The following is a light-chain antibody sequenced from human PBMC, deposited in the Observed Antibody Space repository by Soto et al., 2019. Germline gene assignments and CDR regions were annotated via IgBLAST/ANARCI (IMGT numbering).Light chain of an antibody. CDR1: SSKIGSNT. CDR3: ATWDDSLNGPV. J-gene: IGLJ7*01. Sequence: QSVLTQPPSASGTPGQRVTNSCSGSSSKIGSNTVNWYQQLPGTAPKLLIYSNNQRPSGVPDRFSGSKSGTSASLAISGLQSEDEADYYCATWDDSLNGPVFGGGTQLTVL. V-gene: IGLV1-44*01. CDR2: SNN.